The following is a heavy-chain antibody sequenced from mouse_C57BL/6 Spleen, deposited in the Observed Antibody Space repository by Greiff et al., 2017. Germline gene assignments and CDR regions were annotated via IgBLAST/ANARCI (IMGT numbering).Heavy chain of an antibody. J-gene: IGHJ4*01. CDR2: ISDGGSYT. CDR1: GFTFSSYA. CDR3: ARDRYAMDY. V-gene: IGHV5-4*01. Sequence: EVQLVESGGGLVKPGGSLKLSCAASGFTFSSYAMSWVRQTPEKRLEWVATISDGGSYTYYPDNVKGRFTISRDNAKNNLYLQMRHLKSEDTAMYYCARDRYAMDYWGQGTSVTVSS.